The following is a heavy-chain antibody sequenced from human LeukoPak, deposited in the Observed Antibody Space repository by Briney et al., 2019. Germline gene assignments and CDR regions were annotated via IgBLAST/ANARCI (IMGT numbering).Heavy chain of an antibody. CDR3: ARGGYYDSSGYYYVGYFHH. CDR1: GFTFSSYE. D-gene: IGHD3-22*01. J-gene: IGHJ1*01. CDR2: ISFSGSTI. V-gene: IGHV3-48*03. Sequence: PGGSLRLSCAASGFTFSSYEMNWVRQAPGKGLEWVSYISFSGSTIYYADSVKGRFTISRDNAKTSLYVQMNSLRAEDTAVYYCARGGYYDSSGYYYVGYFHHWGQGTLVTVSS.